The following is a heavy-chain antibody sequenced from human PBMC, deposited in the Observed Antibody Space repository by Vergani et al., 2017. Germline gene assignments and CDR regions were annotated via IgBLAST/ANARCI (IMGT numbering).Heavy chain of an antibody. CDR2: IYYSGST. CDR1: GGSISSGDYY. CDR3: ARSYDFWSGYSYYFDY. D-gene: IGHD3-3*01. Sequence: QVQLQESGPGLVKPSQTLSLTCTVSGGSISSGDYYWSWIRQPPGKGLEWIGYIYYSGSTNYNPSLKSRVTISVDTSKNQFSLKLSSVTAADTAVYYCARSYDFWSGYSYYFDYWGQGTLVTVSS. V-gene: IGHV4-30-4*08. J-gene: IGHJ4*02.